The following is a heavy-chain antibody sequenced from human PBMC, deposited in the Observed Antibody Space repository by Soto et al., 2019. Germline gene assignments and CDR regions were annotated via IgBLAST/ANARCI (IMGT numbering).Heavy chain of an antibody. V-gene: IGHV3-30-3*01. CDR1: GFTFSSYA. Sequence: ESGGGVVQPGRSLRLSCAASGFTFSSYAMHWVRQAPGKGLEWVAVISYDGSNKYYADSVKGRFTISRDNSKNTLYLQMNSLRAEDTAVYYCARDPKRPRGDYFDYWGQGTLVTVSS. CDR2: ISYDGSNK. CDR3: ARDPKRPRGDYFDY. J-gene: IGHJ4*02. D-gene: IGHD3-16*01.